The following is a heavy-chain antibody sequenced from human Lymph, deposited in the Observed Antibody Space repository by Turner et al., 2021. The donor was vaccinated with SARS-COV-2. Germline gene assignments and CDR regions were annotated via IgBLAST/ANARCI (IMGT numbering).Heavy chain of an antibody. V-gene: IGHV3-21*01. Sequence: EVQLVESGGGLVKPGGSLRISRAASGFTFSTYSMNWVSPAPGKGLEWISSISSSSSYIYYADSLKSRFTSSRVDANNSLYLQMNSLRAEDTAVYYCARDIPTTADYFDYWGQGTLVTVSS. J-gene: IGHJ4*02. D-gene: IGHD4-17*01. CDR3: ARDIPTTADYFDY. CDR2: ISSSSSYI. CDR1: GFTFSTYS.